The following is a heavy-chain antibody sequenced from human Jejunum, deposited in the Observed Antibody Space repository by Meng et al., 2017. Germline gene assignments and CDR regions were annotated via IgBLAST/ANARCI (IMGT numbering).Heavy chain of an antibody. D-gene: IGHD1-14*01. V-gene: IGHV3-23*01. J-gene: IGHJ4*02. CDR3: AKERGPRRPFDY. Sequence: GGSLRLSCAASGFTFSSYAMSWVRQAPGKGLEWVSGISNSGGSTYYADSVKGRFTISRDNSKNTLYLQMNSLRVEDTAIYYCAKERGPRRPFDYWGQGTLVTVSS. CDR2: ISNSGGST. CDR1: GFTFSSYA.